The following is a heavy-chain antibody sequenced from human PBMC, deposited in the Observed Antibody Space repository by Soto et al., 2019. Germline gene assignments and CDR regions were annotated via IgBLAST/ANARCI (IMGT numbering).Heavy chain of an antibody. J-gene: IGHJ4*02. CDR2: TYYRSKWYN. CDR1: GDSVSSNSAA. D-gene: IGHD1-7*01. Sequence: QVQLQQAGPGLVKPSQTLSLTCAISGDSVSSNSAAWNWIRQSPSRGLEWLGRTYYRSKWYNDYAVAVKSQITITPDTSKHQFPLQLNSVTPEDTAVYYCARARVLTGTPFDYWGQGTLVTVSS. V-gene: IGHV6-1*01. CDR3: ARARVLTGTPFDY.